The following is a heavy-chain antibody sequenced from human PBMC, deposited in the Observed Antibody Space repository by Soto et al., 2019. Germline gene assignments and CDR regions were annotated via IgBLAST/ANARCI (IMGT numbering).Heavy chain of an antibody. CDR1: SYSISSSTYF. CDR2: VYYSGST. D-gene: IGHD4-17*01. CDR3: ARHETLHGDYHY. J-gene: IGHJ4*02. V-gene: IGHV4-39*01. Sequence: SEKLSLTYTVYSYSISSSTYFWVSVSQPSGKGLEWIGSVYYSGSTYYNPSLKIRVTISVDTSKNQFSLKLSSVTAADTAVYYCARHETLHGDYHYWGQG.